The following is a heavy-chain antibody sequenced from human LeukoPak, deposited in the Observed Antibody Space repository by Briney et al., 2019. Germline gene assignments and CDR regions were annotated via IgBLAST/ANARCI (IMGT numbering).Heavy chain of an antibody. CDR2: INSDGSST. CDR1: GFTFSSYA. D-gene: IGHD6-19*01. CDR3: ARICIAVATDFDY. Sequence: PGGSLRLSCAASGFTFSSYAMSWVRQAPGKGLVWVSRINSDGSSTSYADSVKGRFTISRDNAKNTLYLQMNSLRAEDTAVYYCARICIAVATDFDYWGQGTLVTVSS. V-gene: IGHV3-74*01. J-gene: IGHJ4*02.